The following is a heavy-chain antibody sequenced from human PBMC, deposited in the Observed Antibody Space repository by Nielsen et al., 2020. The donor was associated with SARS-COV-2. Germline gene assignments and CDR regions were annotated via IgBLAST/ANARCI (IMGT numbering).Heavy chain of an antibody. D-gene: IGHD6-19*01. CDR2: INQDGSEK. Sequence: GESLKISCAASGFTLSNYWMSWVRQAPGKGLEWVANINQDGSEKYYVDSVKGRFTISRDNAKNSLSLQMNSLRAEDTAVYYCARRTSSRKYSSAWYGGGYFQHWGQGTLVTVSS. CDR1: GFTLSNYW. J-gene: IGHJ1*01. CDR3: ARRTSSRKYSSAWYGGGYFQH. V-gene: IGHV3-7*01.